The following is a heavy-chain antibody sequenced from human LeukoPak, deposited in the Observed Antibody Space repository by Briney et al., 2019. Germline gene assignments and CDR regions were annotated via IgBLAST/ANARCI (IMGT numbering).Heavy chain of an antibody. D-gene: IGHD6-13*01. V-gene: IGHV3-21*01. Sequence: GGSLRLSCAASGFTFSSYSMNWVRQAPGKGLEWVSSISSSSSYIYYADSVKGRFTISRDNAKNSLYLQMNSLRAEDTAVYHCARVGAIAAAGPGGYYYGMDVWGQGTTVTVSS. CDR2: ISSSSSYI. CDR3: ARVGAIAAAGPGGYYYGMDV. CDR1: GFTFSSYS. J-gene: IGHJ6*02.